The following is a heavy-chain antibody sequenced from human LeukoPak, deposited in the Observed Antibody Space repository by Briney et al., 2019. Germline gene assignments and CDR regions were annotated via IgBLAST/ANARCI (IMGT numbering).Heavy chain of an antibody. J-gene: IGHJ6*04. CDR3: AGDRYNWNDVMGDYYYYGMDV. D-gene: IGHD1-1*01. Sequence: SETLSLTCTVSGGSVSSGSYYWSWIRQPPGKGLEWIGYIYYSGSTNYNPSLKSRVTISVDTSKNQFSLKLSSVTAADTAVYYCAGDRYNWNDVMGDYYYYGMDVWGKGTTVTVSS. CDR1: GGSVSSGSYY. CDR2: IYYSGST. V-gene: IGHV4-61*01.